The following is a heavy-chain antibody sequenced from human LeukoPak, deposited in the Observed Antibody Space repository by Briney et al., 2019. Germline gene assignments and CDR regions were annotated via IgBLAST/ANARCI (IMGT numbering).Heavy chain of an antibody. CDR3: ARGEYCSSTSCYSFDY. CDR2: IIPIFGTA. D-gene: IGHD2-2*02. Sequence: SVKVSCKASGSTFSSYAISWVRQAPGQGLEWMGGIIPIFGTANYAQKFQGRVTITADESTSTAYMELSSLRSEDTAVYYCARGEYCSSTSCYSFDYWGQGTLVTVSS. V-gene: IGHV1-69*13. CDR1: GSTFSSYA. J-gene: IGHJ4*02.